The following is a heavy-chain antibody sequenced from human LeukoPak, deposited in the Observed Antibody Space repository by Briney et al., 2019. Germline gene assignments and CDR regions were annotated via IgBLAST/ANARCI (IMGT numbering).Heavy chain of an antibody. V-gene: IGHV3-23*01. CDR1: GFTFSSYA. CDR2: ISGSGGST. Sequence: GGSLRLSCAASGFTFSSYAMSWVRQAPGKGLEWVSAISGSGGSTYYADSVKGRFAISRDNSKNTLYLQMNSLRAEDTAVYYCAKAQGIVGARSDVWGQGTTVTVSS. J-gene: IGHJ6*02. D-gene: IGHD1-26*01. CDR3: AKAQGIVGARSDV.